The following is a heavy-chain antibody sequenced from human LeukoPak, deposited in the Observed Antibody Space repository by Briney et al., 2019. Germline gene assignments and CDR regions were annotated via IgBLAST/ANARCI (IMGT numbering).Heavy chain of an antibody. D-gene: IGHD2-15*01. Sequence: GRSLRLSCAASGFTFSSYGMHWVRQAPGKGLEWVAVIWYDGSNKYYADSVKGRFTISRDNSKNTLYLQMNSLRAEDTAVYYCARGRRYCSGGSCYGYYYGMDVWGKGTTVTVSS. V-gene: IGHV3-33*01. CDR3: ARGRRYCSGGSCYGYYYGMDV. J-gene: IGHJ6*04. CDR1: GFTFSSYG. CDR2: IWYDGSNK.